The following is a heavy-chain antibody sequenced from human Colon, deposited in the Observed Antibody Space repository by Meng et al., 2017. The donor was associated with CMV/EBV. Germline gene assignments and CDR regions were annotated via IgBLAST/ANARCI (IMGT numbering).Heavy chain of an antibody. V-gene: IGHV3-66*01. Sequence: EVRLVESGGGLIQPGGSLLLSCAASGLIVSNTYMSWVRQAPGKGLEWVAAIHASGATFYADSVRGRFTISRDTYKNTFYLQLNSLRVEDSATYHCARDPGHSASITYDFWGQGILVTVSS. CDR2: IHASGAT. J-gene: IGHJ4*02. CDR3: ARDPGHSASITYDF. CDR1: GLIVSNTY. D-gene: IGHD1-20*01.